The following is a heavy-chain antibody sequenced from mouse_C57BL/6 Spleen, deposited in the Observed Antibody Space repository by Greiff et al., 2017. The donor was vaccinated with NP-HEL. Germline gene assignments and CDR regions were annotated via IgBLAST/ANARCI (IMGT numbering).Heavy chain of an antibody. V-gene: IGHV1-81*01. Sequence: QVQLKQSGAELARPGASVKLSCKASGYTFTSYGISWVKQRTGQGLEWIGEIYPRSGNTYYNEKFKGKATLTADKSSSTAYMELRSLTSEDSAVYFCARGGDGWFAYWGQGTLVTVSA. CDR1: GYTFTSYG. CDR2: IYPRSGNT. CDR3: ARGGDGWFAY. D-gene: IGHD3-3*01. J-gene: IGHJ3*01.